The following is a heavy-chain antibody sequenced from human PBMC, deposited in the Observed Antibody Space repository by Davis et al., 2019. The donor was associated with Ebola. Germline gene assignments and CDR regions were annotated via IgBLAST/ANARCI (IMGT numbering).Heavy chain of an antibody. D-gene: IGHD6-13*01. CDR3: ARVGQQLDYYFDY. Sequence: GESLKISCAVSGFTFSTYGMHWVRQAPGKGLEWVAFIRYDGGNEYYVDSVKGRFTISRDNSKNTLYLQMNSLRADDTAVYYCARVGQQLDYYFDYWGQGTLVTVSS. CDR2: IRYDGGNE. V-gene: IGHV3-30*02. CDR1: GFTFSTYG. J-gene: IGHJ4*02.